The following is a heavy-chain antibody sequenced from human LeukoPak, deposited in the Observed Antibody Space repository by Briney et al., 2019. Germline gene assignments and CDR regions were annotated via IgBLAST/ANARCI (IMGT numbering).Heavy chain of an antibody. CDR3: ARCDYDFLTGYWSSAFDI. CDR2: ISSSSSYI. Sequence: NPGGSLRLSCAASGFTFSSYSMNWVRQAPGKGLEWVSSISSSSSYIYYADSVKGRFTISRDNAKNSLYLQMNSLRAEDTAVYYCARCDYDFLTGYWSSAFDIWGQGTMVTVYS. J-gene: IGHJ3*02. V-gene: IGHV3-21*01. D-gene: IGHD3-9*01. CDR1: GFTFSSYS.